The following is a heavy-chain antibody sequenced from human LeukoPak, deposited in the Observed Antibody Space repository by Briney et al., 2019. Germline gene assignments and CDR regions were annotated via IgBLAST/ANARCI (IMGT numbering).Heavy chain of an antibody. D-gene: IGHD2-15*01. Sequence: PGGSLRLSCAASGFDLSDFYMHWVRQPSGRGLEWVGLIRSKPSGSTTVYAASVKGSFTGSRDDSKNMAYLQMNSLKAEDTAVYFCSGQDCHGGNCSYFDYWGQGTLVTVSS. CDR3: SGQDCHGGNCSYFDY. V-gene: IGHV3-73*01. CDR2: IRSKPSGSTT. CDR1: GFDLSDFY. J-gene: IGHJ4*02.